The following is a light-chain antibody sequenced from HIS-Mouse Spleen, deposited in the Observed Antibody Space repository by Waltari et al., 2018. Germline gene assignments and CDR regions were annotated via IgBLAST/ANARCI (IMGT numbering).Light chain of an antibody. J-gene: IGLJ2*01. CDR1: ALPKKY. CDR2: EDG. CDR3: YSTDSSGNHRV. Sequence: SYELTQPPSVSVSPGQTARITCSGDALPKKYAYWYQQKSGQAPVLVIYEDGKRPPGIPERFSGSRSGTMATLTISGAQVEDEADYYCYSTDSSGNHRVFGGGTKLTVL. V-gene: IGLV3-10*01.